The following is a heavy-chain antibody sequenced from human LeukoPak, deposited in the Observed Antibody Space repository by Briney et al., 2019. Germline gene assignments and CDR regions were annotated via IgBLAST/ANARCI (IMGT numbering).Heavy chain of an antibody. CDR1: GGSISSGGYY. V-gene: IGHV4-31*03. CDR2: IYYSGST. D-gene: IGHD3-22*01. Sequence: PSQTLSLTCTVSGGSISSGGYYWSWIRQHPGKGLEWIGYIYYSGSTYYNPSLKSRVTISVDTSKNQFSLKLSSVTAADTAVYYCARGMYYYDSSGYFIGRLYGMDVWGQGTTVTVSS. J-gene: IGHJ6*02. CDR3: ARGMYYYDSSGYFIGRLYGMDV.